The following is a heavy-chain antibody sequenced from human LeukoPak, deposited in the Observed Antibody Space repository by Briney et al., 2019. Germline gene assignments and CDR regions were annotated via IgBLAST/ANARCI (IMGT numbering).Heavy chain of an antibody. D-gene: IGHD2-2*01. V-gene: IGHV3-23*01. Sequence: GGSLRLSCAASGFTFSIYAMSWVRQAPGKGLEWVSGISGGGDSTYYADSVKGRFTTSRDNSKNTVYLQMNGLRAEDTAIYYCAEEIVVVPAGADYWGQGTLDTVSS. CDR1: GFTFSIYA. J-gene: IGHJ4*02. CDR2: ISGGGDST. CDR3: AEEIVVVPAGADY.